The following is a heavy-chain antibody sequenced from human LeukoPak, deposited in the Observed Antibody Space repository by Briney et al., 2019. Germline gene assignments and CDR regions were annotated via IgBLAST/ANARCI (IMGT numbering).Heavy chain of an antibody. J-gene: IGHJ4*02. CDR1: GYTFTSYG. V-gene: IGHV1-18*01. Sequence: ASVKVSCKASGYTFTSYGISWVRQAPGQGLEWMGWISAYNGNTNYAQKLQGRVTMTTDTSTSTAYMELSRLSFDDTAIYYCAGRPDTAMVAIFDYWGQGTLVTVSS. D-gene: IGHD5-18*01. CDR3: AGRPDTAMVAIFDY. CDR2: ISAYNGNT.